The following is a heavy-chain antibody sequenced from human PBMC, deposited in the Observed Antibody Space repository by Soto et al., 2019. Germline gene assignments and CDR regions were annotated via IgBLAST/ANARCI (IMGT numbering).Heavy chain of an antibody. CDR1: GFTFSSYA. Sequence: GGSLRLSCAASGFTFSSYAMHWVRQAPGKGLEWVAVISYDGSNKYYADSVKGRFTISRDNSKNTLYLQMNSLRAEDTAVYYCAREDRRYYDFWSGYYDYYYYGMDVWGQGTTVTVSS. D-gene: IGHD3-3*01. V-gene: IGHV3-30-3*01. CDR2: ISYDGSNK. J-gene: IGHJ6*02. CDR3: AREDRRYYDFWSGYYDYYYYGMDV.